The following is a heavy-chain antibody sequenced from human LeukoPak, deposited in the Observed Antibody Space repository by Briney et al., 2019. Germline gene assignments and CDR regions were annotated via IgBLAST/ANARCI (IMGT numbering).Heavy chain of an antibody. D-gene: IGHD3-22*01. V-gene: IGHV4-59*08. Sequence: SETLSLTCTVSGGSISSYYWSWIRQPPGKGLEWIGYIYYSGSTNYNPSLKSRVTISVDTSKNQFSLKLSSVTAADTAVYYCARHATYYYGSSGSQHFHQWGEGPRVTVSS. CDR2: IYYSGST. J-gene: IGHJ4*02. CDR1: GGSISSYY. CDR3: ARHATYYYGSSGSQHFHQ.